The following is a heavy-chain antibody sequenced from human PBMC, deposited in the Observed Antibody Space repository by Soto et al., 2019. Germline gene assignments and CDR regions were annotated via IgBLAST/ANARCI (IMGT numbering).Heavy chain of an antibody. D-gene: IGHD3-3*01. Sequence: QVQLQESGPGLVKPSETLSLTCTVSGGSISTYYWSWIRQPPGKGLEWIGYIYYSGSTNYNPSLKSRVTISVDTSKNQFSLKLSSVSAADTAVYYCARDGSRYDFWSGPYSFDYWGQGTLVTVSS. CDR2: IYYSGST. V-gene: IGHV4-59*01. CDR3: ARDGSRYDFWSGPYSFDY. CDR1: GGSISTYY. J-gene: IGHJ4*02.